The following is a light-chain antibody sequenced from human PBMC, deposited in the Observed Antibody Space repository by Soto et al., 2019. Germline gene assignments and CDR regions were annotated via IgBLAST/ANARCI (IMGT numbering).Light chain of an antibody. V-gene: IGKV3-11*01. CDR2: GAS. J-gene: IGKJ4*01. CDR3: QQRRNWLLS. Sequence: EVVLTQSPATLSLSPGESATLSCRASQSVRSYLAWYQQKPGQAPRLLIYGASNRATGIPARFSGSGSGTDFTLTISSLEPEDFAVYYCQQRRNWLLSFGGGTEVEIK. CDR1: QSVRSY.